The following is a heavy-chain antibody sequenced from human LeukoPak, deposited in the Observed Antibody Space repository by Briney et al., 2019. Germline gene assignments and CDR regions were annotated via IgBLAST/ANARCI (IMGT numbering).Heavy chain of an antibody. CDR1: GGSISSYY. D-gene: IGHD3-22*01. CDR3: ARQGTYYYDSSGYYSLYYFDY. CDR2: IYYSGST. V-gene: IGHV4-59*08. J-gene: IGHJ4*02. Sequence: PSETLSLTCTVSGGSISSYYWSWIWHPPGKGLEWIGNIYYSGSTNYNPSLKSRVTMSLDTSENQLSLKLSSVTAADTAVYYCARQGTYYYDSSGYYSLYYFDYWGQGTLVTVSS.